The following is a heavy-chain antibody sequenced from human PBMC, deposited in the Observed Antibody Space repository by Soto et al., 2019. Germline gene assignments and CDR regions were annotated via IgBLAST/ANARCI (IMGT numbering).Heavy chain of an antibody. J-gene: IGHJ5*02. V-gene: IGHV4-59*01. D-gene: IGHD5-18*01. CDR1: GSSISNYY. CDR3: ARDGGYTYGLWWFDP. Sequence: SETLSLTCTVSGSSISNYYWSWIRQPPGKGLEWIGYIYYSGSTNYNPSLKSRVTLSVVTSKNQFSLRLSSVTAADTAVYYCARDGGYTYGLWWFDPWGQGTLVTVS. CDR2: IYYSGST.